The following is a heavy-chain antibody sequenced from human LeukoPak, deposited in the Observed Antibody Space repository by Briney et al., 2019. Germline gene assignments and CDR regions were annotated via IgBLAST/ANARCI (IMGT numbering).Heavy chain of an antibody. J-gene: IGHJ4*02. D-gene: IGHD5-12*01. CDR1: GGSFSDYL. Sequence: SETLSLTCAVYGGSFSDYLWNWIRQPPGKGLEWIGKINHSGSTNYNPSLKSRVTISVDTSKNQFSLKLSSVTAADTAVYYCASDERGYSGYDFDYWGQGTLVTVSS. CDR3: ASDERGYSGYDFDY. CDR2: INHSGST. V-gene: IGHV4-34*01.